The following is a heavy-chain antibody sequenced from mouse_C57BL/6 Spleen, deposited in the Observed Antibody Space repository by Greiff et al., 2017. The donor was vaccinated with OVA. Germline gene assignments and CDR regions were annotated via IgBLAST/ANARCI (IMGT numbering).Heavy chain of an antibody. CDR3: ARSGDGYYPFAY. D-gene: IGHD2-3*01. CDR2: IYPGSGNT. Sequence: QVQLQQSGAELVRPGASVKLSCKASGYTFTDYYINWVKQRPGQGLEWIARIYPGSGNTYYNEKFKGKATLTAEKSSSTAYMQLSSLTSEDSAVYLCARSGDGYYPFAYWGQGTLVTVSA. CDR1: GYTFTDYY. J-gene: IGHJ3*01. V-gene: IGHV1-76*01.